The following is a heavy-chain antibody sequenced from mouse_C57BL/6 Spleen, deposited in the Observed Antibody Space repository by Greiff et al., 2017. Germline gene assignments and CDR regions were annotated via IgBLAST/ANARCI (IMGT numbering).Heavy chain of an antibody. Sequence: EVKLMESGGGLVKPGGSLKLSCAASGFTFSSYAMSWVRQTPEKRLEWVATISDGGSYTYYPDNVKGRFTISRDNAKNNLYLQMSHLKSEDTAMYYCARANDYDDFDYWGQGTTLTVSS. D-gene: IGHD2-4*01. CDR3: ARANDYDDFDY. CDR2: ISDGGSYT. J-gene: IGHJ2*01. V-gene: IGHV5-4*03. CDR1: GFTFSSYA.